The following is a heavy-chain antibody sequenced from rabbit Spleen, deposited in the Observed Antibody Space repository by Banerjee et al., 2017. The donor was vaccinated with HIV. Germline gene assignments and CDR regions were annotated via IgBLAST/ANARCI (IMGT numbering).Heavy chain of an antibody. V-gene: IGHV1S7*01. CDR3: ARGGGL. CDR2: IDPVFGSA. Sequence: QLEESGGDLVKPGASLTLTCKASGVSFSDKDVMCWVRQAPGKGLEWIGYIDPVFGSAYYASWVNGRFAISRENTQNTVSLQLNSLTAADTATYFCARGGGLWGPGTLVTVS. CDR1: GVSFSDKD. J-gene: IGHJ4*01.